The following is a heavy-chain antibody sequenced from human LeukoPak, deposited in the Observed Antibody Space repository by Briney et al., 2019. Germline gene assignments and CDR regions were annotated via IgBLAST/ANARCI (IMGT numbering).Heavy chain of an antibody. J-gene: IGHJ4*02. CDR3: VKVGGCSGGSCYSGLWVFDY. D-gene: IGHD2-15*01. V-gene: IGHV3-64D*09. Sequence: GGSLRLSCSASGFTFNNYAMHWVRQAPGKGLEYISPIDNNGIFTYYADSVKDRFTVSRDNSKNTLYLQMSSLRAEDTAVYYCVKVGGCSGGSCYSGLWVFDYWGQGTLVTVSS. CDR1: GFTFNNYA. CDR2: IDNNGIFT.